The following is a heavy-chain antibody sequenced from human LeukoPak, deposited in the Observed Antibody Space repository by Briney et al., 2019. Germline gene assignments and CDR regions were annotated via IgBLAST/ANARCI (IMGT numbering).Heavy chain of an antibody. CDR2: ISSSTSYV. Sequence: GGSLRLSGAASGLTVRSNYMGGGRQAPGKGLEWVSSISSSTSYVYYADSVKGRFTISRDNGKSSVFLQMNSLRAEDTAVYYCARDRKIYGSGSYDFDYWAQGPTVIVSS. J-gene: IGHJ4*02. CDR1: GLTVRSNY. D-gene: IGHD3-10*01. V-gene: IGHV3-21*01. CDR3: ARDRKIYGSGSYDFDY.